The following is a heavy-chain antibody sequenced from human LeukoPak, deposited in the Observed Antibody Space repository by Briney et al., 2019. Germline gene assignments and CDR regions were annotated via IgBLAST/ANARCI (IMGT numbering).Heavy chain of an antibody. CDR1: GFTFSSYW. D-gene: IGHD3-10*01. J-gene: IGHJ6*03. Sequence: GGSLRLSCAASGFTFSSYWMSWVRQAPGKGLEGVPNIKQDGSEKYYVDSVKGRFIISRDNAKNSLYPQMNSLRAEDTAVYYCAKGAFRDQVQGYYYMDVWGKGTTVTVSS. V-gene: IGHV3-7*01. CDR2: IKQDGSEK. CDR3: AKGAFRDQVQGYYYMDV.